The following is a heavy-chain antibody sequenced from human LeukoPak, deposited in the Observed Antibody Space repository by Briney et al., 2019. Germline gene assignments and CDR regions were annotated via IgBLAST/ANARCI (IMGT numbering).Heavy chain of an antibody. CDR1: GGSISSSSYY. CDR3: ARHGLRYFVWLY. CDR2: IYYSGST. Sequence: SETLSLTCTVSGGSISSSSYYWGWIRQPPGKGLEWIGSIYYSGSTYYNPSLKSRVTISVDTSKNQFSLKLSSVTAADTAVYYCARHGLRYFVWLYWGQGTLVTVSS. D-gene: IGHD3-9*01. J-gene: IGHJ4*02. V-gene: IGHV4-39*01.